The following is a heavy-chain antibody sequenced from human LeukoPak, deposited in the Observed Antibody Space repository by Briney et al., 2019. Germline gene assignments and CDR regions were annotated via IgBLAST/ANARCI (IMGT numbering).Heavy chain of an antibody. Sequence: SETLSLTCSVSGGTISSANYLWGWIRQSPGKGLEWIGSIYYSGSTYFSPSLKSRVTIFVDTSKNQFSLKLSSVTAADTAVYYCARRRIAVAGRVYWGQGTLVTVSS. J-gene: IGHJ4*02. CDR1: GGTISSANYL. CDR3: ARRRIAVAGRVY. V-gene: IGHV4-39*01. D-gene: IGHD6-19*01. CDR2: IYYSGST.